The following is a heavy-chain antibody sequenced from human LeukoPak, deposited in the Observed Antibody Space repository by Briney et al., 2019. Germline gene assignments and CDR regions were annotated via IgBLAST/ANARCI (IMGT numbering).Heavy chain of an antibody. Sequence: ASVKVSCKASGYTFTSCAMHWVRQAPGQRLEWMGWINAGNGNTKYSQKFQGRVTITRDTSASTAYMELSSLRSEDTAVYYCARVSTSSSWYNYWGQGTLVTVSS. CDR1: GYTFTSCA. D-gene: IGHD6-13*01. J-gene: IGHJ4*02. V-gene: IGHV1-3*01. CDR3: ARVSTSSSWYNY. CDR2: INAGNGNT.